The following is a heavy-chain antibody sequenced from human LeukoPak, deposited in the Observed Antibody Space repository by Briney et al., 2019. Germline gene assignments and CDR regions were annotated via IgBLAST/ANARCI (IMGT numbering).Heavy chain of an antibody. CDR1: GYTLTELS. J-gene: IGHJ4*02. CDR2: FDPEDGET. D-gene: IGHD3-22*01. Sequence: ASVKVSCKVSGYTLTELSMHWVRQAPGKGLEWMGGFDPEDGETIYAQKFQGRVTMTEDTSTDTAYMELSSLRSEDTAVYYCATGRYYDSSGYYYFDYWRQGTLVTVSS. V-gene: IGHV1-24*01. CDR3: ATGRYYDSSGYYYFDY.